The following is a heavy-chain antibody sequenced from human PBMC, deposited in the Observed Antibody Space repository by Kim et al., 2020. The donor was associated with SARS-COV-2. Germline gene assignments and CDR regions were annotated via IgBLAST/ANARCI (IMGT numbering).Heavy chain of an antibody. CDR3: ARVGLYGMDV. Sequence: TNYNPSLKSRVTISVDTSKNQFSLKLSSVTAADTAVYYCARVGLYGMDVWGQGTTVTVSS. CDR2: T. J-gene: IGHJ6*02. V-gene: IGHV4-34*01.